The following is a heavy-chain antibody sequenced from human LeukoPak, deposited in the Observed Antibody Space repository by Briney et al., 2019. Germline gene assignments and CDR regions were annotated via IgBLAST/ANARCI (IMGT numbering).Heavy chain of an antibody. CDR2: ISGSGGST. J-gene: IGHJ4*02. Sequence: GGSLRLSCAASGFTFMTYGMHWVRQAPGKGLEWVSAISGSGGSTYYADSVKGRFTISRDNSKNTLYLQMNSLRAEDTAVYYCARTIKLGYCSSTSCSRKGDFDYWGQGTLVTVSS. CDR1: GFTFMTYG. D-gene: IGHD2-2*01. V-gene: IGHV3-23*01. CDR3: ARTIKLGYCSSTSCSRKGDFDY.